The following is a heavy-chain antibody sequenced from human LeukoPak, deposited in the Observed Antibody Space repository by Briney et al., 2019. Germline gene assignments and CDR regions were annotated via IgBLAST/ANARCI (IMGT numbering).Heavy chain of an antibody. Sequence: GGSLRLSCAASGLTFSTYWISWVRQAPGKGLEWVANIKQDGSEKDYVDSVKGRFTISRDNAKNSLYLQMNSLRAEDTALYYCARVYSSSSGRALDYWGQGTLVTVSS. CDR3: ARVYSSSSGRALDY. CDR1: GLTFSTYW. J-gene: IGHJ4*02. CDR2: IKQDGSEK. V-gene: IGHV3-7*01. D-gene: IGHD6-6*01.